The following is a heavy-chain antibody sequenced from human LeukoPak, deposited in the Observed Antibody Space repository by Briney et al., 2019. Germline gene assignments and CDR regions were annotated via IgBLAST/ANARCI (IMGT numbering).Heavy chain of an antibody. Sequence: GRSLRLSYAASGFPFSSYWMLWVSQAPGKGLVWVSRINTDGSSTYADSVKGRFTISRDNAKNTVFLQMNSLRADDTAVYYCARDIVGATGDYWGQGTLVTVSS. CDR1: GFPFSSYW. CDR2: INTDGSST. CDR3: ARDIVGATGDY. J-gene: IGHJ4*02. D-gene: IGHD1-26*01. V-gene: IGHV3-74*01.